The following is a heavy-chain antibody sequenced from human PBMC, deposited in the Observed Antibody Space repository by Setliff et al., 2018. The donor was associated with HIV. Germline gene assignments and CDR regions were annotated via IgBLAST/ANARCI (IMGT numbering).Heavy chain of an antibody. CDR2: ISGFNGNT. CDR3: ARVPYRSAWFSGGHDAFDI. CDR1: GYSFARYG. J-gene: IGHJ3*02. D-gene: IGHD6-19*01. V-gene: IGHV1-18*01. Sequence: ASVKVSCKASGYSFARYGLSWVRQAPGQGLEWMGWISGFNGNTKYAQSFQDRVAVTTETATSTAYMEMRSLRSDDTAVHFCARVPYRSAWFSGGHDAFDIWGQGTMVTVSS.